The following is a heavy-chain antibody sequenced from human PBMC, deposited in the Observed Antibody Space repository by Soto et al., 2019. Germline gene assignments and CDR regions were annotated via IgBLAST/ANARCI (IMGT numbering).Heavy chain of an antibody. V-gene: IGHV1-2*02. D-gene: IGHD3-16*01. CDR1: GYTFSDYY. CDR3: ARVGGAWSSFAS. CDR2: ILTNSGAT. J-gene: IGHJ4*02. Sequence: ASVKVSCKASGYTFSDYYIHWVRQAGGQGRDWMGGILTNSGATNYAREFRGRVTVTRDTSITKAYMELSRLTSADTAVYYCARVGGAWSSFASWGQGPLVTVS.